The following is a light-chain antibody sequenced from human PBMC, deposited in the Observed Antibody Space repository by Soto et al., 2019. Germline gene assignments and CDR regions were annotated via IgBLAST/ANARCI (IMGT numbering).Light chain of an antibody. J-gene: IGLJ2*01. CDR1: NSDIGNYNF. Sequence: QSALTQPPSASGSPGQSVAISCTGTNSDIGNYNFVSWYQQHPGKAPKLMIYEVNKRPSGVPDRFSGFKSGNTASLTVSGLQPEDEADYYCSSYAGSNNLLFGGGTKVTVL. V-gene: IGLV2-8*01. CDR2: EVN. CDR3: SSYAGSNNLL.